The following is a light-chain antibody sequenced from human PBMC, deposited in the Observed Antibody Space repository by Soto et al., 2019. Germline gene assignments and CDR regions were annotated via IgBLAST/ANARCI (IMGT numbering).Light chain of an antibody. CDR3: QQYNNWPRT. J-gene: IGKJ1*01. Sequence: EIVMTQSPATLSVSPGERATLSCRASQSVRSNLAWYQQKPGQAPRLLIYDASTRATGIPARFSGSGSGTGFTLTISSLQSEDFAVYYCQQYNNWPRTFGHGTKVEIK. V-gene: IGKV3-15*01. CDR1: QSVRSN. CDR2: DAS.